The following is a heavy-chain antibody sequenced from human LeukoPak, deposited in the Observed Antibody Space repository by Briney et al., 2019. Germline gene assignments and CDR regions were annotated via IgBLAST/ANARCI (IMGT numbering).Heavy chain of an antibody. D-gene: IGHD6-13*01. CDR3: ARVLDSSSWKEENWFDP. J-gene: IGHJ5*02. CDR2: IYHSGST. CDR1: GGSISSSNW. V-gene: IGHV4-4*02. Sequence: PSETLSLTCAVSGGSISSSNWWSWVRQPPGKGLEWIGEIYHSGSTNYNPSLKSRATISVDKSKNQFSLKLSSVTAADTAVYYCARVLDSSSWKEENWFDPWGQGTLVTVSS.